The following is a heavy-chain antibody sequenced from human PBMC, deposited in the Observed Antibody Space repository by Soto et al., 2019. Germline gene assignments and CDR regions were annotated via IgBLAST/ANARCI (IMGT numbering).Heavy chain of an antibody. CDR3: ARGWGSLGYCSSTSCYGRSYYYYGMDV. Sequence: PSETLSLTCAFYGGSFIGYYWSWIRQPPGKGLEWIGEINHSGSTNYNPSLKSRVTISVDTSKNQFSLKLSSVTAADTAVYYCARGWGSLGYCSSTSCYGRSYYYYGMDVWGQGTTVTVSS. CDR1: GGSFIGYY. D-gene: IGHD2-2*01. CDR2: INHSGST. J-gene: IGHJ6*02. V-gene: IGHV4-34*01.